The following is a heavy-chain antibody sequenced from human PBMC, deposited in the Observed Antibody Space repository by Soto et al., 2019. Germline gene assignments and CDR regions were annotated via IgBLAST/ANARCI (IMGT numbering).Heavy chain of an antibody. CDR2: IYYSGST. Sequence: SETLSLTCTVSGGSISSGGYYWSWIRQHPGKGLEWIGYIYYSGSTYYNPSLKSRVTISVDTSKNQFSLKLSSVTAADTAVYYCAESGIAAAGTLTLGYFQHWGQGTLVTVSS. CDR1: GGSISSGGYY. V-gene: IGHV4-31*03. J-gene: IGHJ1*01. CDR3: AESGIAAAGTLTLGYFQH. D-gene: IGHD6-13*01.